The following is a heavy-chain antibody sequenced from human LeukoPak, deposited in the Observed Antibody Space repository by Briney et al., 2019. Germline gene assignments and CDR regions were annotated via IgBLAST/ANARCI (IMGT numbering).Heavy chain of an antibody. CDR2: IRTYSGET. D-gene: IGHD2-2*01. Sequence: ASVKVSCKASGYTFTSYGISWVRQAPGQGLEWMGRIRTYSGETDYAQKLQGRITVTIDTSTSTAYMELKSLRSDDTAVYYCARESYVYCSSYNCHDGFDIWGHGALVTVSS. J-gene: IGHJ3*02. CDR1: GYTFTSYG. V-gene: IGHV1-18*01. CDR3: ARESYVYCSSYNCHDGFDI.